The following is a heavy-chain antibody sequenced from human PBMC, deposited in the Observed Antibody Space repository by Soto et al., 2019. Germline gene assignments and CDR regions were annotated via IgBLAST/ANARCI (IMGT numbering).Heavy chain of an antibody. CDR3: ARAYCSGGSCYSRYYYYYGMDV. J-gene: IGHJ6*02. Sequence: QVQLVQSGAEVKKPGSSVKVSCKASGGTFSSYAISWVRQAPGQGLEWMGGIIPIFGTANYAQKFQGRVTITADESTSTAYMELSSLRSEDTAVYYCARAYCSGGSCYSRYYYYYGMDVWGQGPRSPSP. CDR2: IIPIFGTA. D-gene: IGHD2-15*01. CDR1: GGTFSSYA. V-gene: IGHV1-69*01.